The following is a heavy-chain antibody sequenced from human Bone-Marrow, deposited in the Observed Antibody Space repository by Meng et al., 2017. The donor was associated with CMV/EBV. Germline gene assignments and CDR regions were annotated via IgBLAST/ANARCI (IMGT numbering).Heavy chain of an antibody. J-gene: IGHJ4*02. Sequence: ASVKVPCKASGYTFTSYYMHWVRQAPGQGLEWMGIINPSGGSTSYAQKFQGRVTMTRDTSTSTVYMELSSLRSEDTAVYYCARDLVSIFGATFYFDYWGQGTLVTVSS. D-gene: IGHD3-3*01. V-gene: IGHV1-46*01. CDR2: INPSGGST. CDR1: GYTFTSYY. CDR3: ARDLVSIFGATFYFDY.